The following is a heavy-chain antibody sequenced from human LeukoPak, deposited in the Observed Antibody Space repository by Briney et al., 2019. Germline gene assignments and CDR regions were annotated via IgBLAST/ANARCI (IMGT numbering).Heavy chain of an antibody. CDR3: ARSLTTVVVFDY. Sequence: PSETLSLTCIVSGDSISTSDYYWGWIRQPPGKGLEWIGSIYYSGTTYYNLSPKSRVTISVDTSKNQFSLKLSSVTAADTAVYYCARSLTTVVVFDYWGQGTLVTVSS. V-gene: IGHV4-39*07. J-gene: IGHJ4*02. CDR1: GDSISTSDYY. D-gene: IGHD4-23*01. CDR2: IYYSGTT.